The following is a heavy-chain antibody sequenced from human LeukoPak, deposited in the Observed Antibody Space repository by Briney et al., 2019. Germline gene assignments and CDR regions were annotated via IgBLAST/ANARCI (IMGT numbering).Heavy chain of an antibody. CDR3: ARAGSGWYPYYYYMDV. Sequence: SQTLSLTCTVSGGSISSGSYYWSWIRQPAGTGLEWIGRIYTSGSTNYNPSLKSRVTISVDTSKNQFSLKLSSVTAADTAVYYCARAGSGWYPYYYYMDVWGKGTTVTISS. V-gene: IGHV4-61*02. CDR1: GGSISSGSYY. D-gene: IGHD6-19*01. CDR2: IYTSGST. J-gene: IGHJ6*03.